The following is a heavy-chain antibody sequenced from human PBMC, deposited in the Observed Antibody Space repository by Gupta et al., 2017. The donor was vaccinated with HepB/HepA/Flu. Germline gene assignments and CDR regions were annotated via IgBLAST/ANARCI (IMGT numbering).Heavy chain of an antibody. CDR1: AGSISSYF. CDR2: VYHSGAT. V-gene: IGHV4-59*08. J-gene: IGHJ3*02. CDR3: VRHAPADTDAFDI. Sequence: QALLQESGAGLVKPSETLSLTCSVSAGSISSYFWSWIRKPPGKGLEWIGYVYHSGATSYNPSLRRRLTISVDTYKNQFSLKLASVTAADTALYYCVRHAPADTDAFDIWGLGALVTVSS. D-gene: IGHD5-18*01.